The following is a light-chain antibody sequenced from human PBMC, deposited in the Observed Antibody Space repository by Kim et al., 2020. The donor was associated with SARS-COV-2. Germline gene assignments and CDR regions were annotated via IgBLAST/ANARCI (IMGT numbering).Light chain of an antibody. V-gene: IGKV4-1*01. J-gene: IGKJ5*01. CDR3: QQSYSTLLT. CDR1: QSVLYSSNNKNY. CDR2: WAS. Sequence: DIVMTQSPDSLAVSLGERATVNCKSSQSVLYSSNNKNYLAWYQQKPGQPPKLLIYWASTRESGVPDRFSGSGSGTDFTLTISSLQPEDFATYYCQQSYSTLLTFGQGTRLEIK.